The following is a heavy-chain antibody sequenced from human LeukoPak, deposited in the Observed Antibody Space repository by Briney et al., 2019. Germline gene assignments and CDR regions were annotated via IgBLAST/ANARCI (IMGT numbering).Heavy chain of an antibody. CDR3: ARGPVYCSGGNCYAYYFDY. D-gene: IGHD2-15*01. Sequence: SETLSLTCAVYGGSFSNYYWNWIRQPPGKGLEWIGEINHSGSTNYNPSLKSRVTISVDTSKNQFSLKLSSVTAADTAIYYCARGPVYCSGGNCYAYYFDYWSRGTLVTVSS. J-gene: IGHJ4*02. CDR1: GGSFSNYY. CDR2: INHSGST. V-gene: IGHV4-34*01.